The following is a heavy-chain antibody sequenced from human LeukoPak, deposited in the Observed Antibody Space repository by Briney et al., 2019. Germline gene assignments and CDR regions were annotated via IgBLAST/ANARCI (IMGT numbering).Heavy chain of an antibody. CDR3: ARAIVGATGFDY. CDR2: IYSGGST. CDR1: GFTFRSYS. V-gene: IGHV3-53*01. Sequence: GGSLRLSCAASGFTFRSYSMNWARQAPGKGLEWVSVIYSGGSTYYADSVKGRFTISRDNSKNTLFLHMNSLRAEDTAVYYCARAIVGATGFDYWGQGTLVTVSS. D-gene: IGHD1-26*01. J-gene: IGHJ4*02.